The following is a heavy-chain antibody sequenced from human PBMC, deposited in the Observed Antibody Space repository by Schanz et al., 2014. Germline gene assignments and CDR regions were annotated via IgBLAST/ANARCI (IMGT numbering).Heavy chain of an antibody. CDR2: INPNSGDT. Sequence: QVQLVQSGAEVKKPGASVKVSCKASGYTFTGYYMHWVRQAPGQGLQWMGRINPNSGDTDYAYNFHGRVTMTRDTSISTAYMELSRLRSDDTAVYYCARSMIEVAAFDYWGQGTLVTVSS. CDR3: ARSMIEVAAFDY. V-gene: IGHV1-2*06. D-gene: IGHD3-22*01. J-gene: IGHJ4*02. CDR1: GYTFTGYY.